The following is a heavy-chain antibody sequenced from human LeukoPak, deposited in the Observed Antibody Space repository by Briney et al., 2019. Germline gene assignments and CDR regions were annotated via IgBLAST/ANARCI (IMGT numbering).Heavy chain of an antibody. J-gene: IGHJ4*02. CDR1: GYTFTGYY. CDR2: INPNSGGT. D-gene: IGHD2-15*01. V-gene: IGHV1-2*02. Sequence: GASVKVSCKASGYTFTGYYMHWVRQAPGQGLEWMGWINPNSGGTNYAQKFQGRVTMTRDTSISTAYMELSRLRSDDTAVYYCARDQRSRESPIGYWGQGTLVTVSS. CDR3: ARDQRSRESPIGY.